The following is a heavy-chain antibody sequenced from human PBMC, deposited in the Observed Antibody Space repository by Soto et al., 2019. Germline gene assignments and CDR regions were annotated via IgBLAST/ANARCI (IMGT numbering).Heavy chain of an antibody. Sequence: QVQLVQSGAEVQKPGASVKVSCKASGYTFTGYYMHWVRQAPGQGLEWMGWINPNSGGTNYAQKFQGRVTMTRDTSISTAYMELSRLRSDDTAVYYCARDKYGDYERSPDYYYYGMDVWGQGTTVTVSS. V-gene: IGHV1-2*02. CDR1: GYTFTGYY. CDR2: INPNSGGT. CDR3: ARDKYGDYERSPDYYYYGMDV. J-gene: IGHJ6*02. D-gene: IGHD4-17*01.